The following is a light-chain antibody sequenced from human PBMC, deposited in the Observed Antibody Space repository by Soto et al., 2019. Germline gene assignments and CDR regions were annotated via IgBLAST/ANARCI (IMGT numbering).Light chain of an antibody. CDR2: DAS. J-gene: IGKJ4*01. V-gene: IGKV3-11*01. CDR3: QQRSNWL. Sequence: EIVMTQSPAPPSVSPGERATLSCRASQSVSYNLAWYQHKPGQAPRLLIYDASNRVTGIPARFSGSGSGTDFTLTISSLEPEDFAVYYCQQRSNWLFGGGTKVDIK. CDR1: QSVSYN.